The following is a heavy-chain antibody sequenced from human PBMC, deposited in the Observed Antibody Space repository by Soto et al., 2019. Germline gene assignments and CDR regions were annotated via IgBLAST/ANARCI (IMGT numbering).Heavy chain of an antibody. V-gene: IGHV1-18*01. Sequence: GASVKVSCKASGYTFTSYGISWVRQAPGQGLEWMGWISAYNGNTNYAQKLQGRVTMTTDTSTSTAYMELRSLRSDDTAVYYCARVAEYDFWSGYPNGYYFDYWGQGTLVTVSS. CDR2: ISAYNGNT. CDR1: GYTFTSYG. CDR3: ARVAEYDFWSGYPNGYYFDY. D-gene: IGHD3-3*01. J-gene: IGHJ4*02.